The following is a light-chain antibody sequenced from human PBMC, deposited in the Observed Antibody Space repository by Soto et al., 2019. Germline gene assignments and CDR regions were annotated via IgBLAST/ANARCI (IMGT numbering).Light chain of an antibody. CDR1: SSDVGAYNY. CDR3: MSYIDSTSTHWV. J-gene: IGLJ3*02. V-gene: IGLV2-14*01. Sequence: QSVLTQPASVSGSPGQSITISCTGTSSDVGAYNYVSWYQQYPGKAPKLMIYGVTNRPSGVSNRFSGSKTGNTASLTISGLQAEDEADYYCMSYIDSTSTHWVLGGGTKVTVL. CDR2: GVT.